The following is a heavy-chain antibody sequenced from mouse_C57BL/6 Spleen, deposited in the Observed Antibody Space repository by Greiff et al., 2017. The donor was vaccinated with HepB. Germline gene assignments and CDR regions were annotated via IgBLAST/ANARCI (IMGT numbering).Heavy chain of an antibody. D-gene: IGHD2-4*01. CDR2: IYPGDGDT. CDR1: GYAFSSYW. CDR3: ARFPFYYDYDGGHFDY. J-gene: IGHJ2*01. V-gene: IGHV1-80*01. Sequence: VQLQQSGAELVKPGASVKISCKASGYAFSSYWMNWVKQRPGKGLEWIGQIYPGDGDTNYNGKFKGKATLTADKSSSTAYMQLSSLTSEDSAVYFCARFPFYYDYDGGHFDYWGQGTTLTVSS.